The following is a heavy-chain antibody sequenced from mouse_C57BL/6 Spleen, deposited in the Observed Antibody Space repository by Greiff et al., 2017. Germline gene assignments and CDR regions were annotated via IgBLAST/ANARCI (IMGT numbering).Heavy chain of an antibody. D-gene: IGHD2-14*01. Sequence: VKLQQPGAELVRPGSSVKLSCKASGYTFTSYWMHWVKQRPIQGLEWIGNIDPSDSETHYNQKFKDKATLTVYKSSSQAYMQLSSLTSEDSAVYSCARRQVRGGAIDYRGQGTSVTSSS. CDR3: ARRQVRGGAIDY. CDR1: GYTFTSYW. J-gene: IGHJ4*01. V-gene: IGHV1-52*01. CDR2: IDPSDSET.